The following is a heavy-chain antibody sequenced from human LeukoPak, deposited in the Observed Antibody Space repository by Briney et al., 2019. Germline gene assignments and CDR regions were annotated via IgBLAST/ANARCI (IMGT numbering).Heavy chain of an antibody. V-gene: IGHV4-4*09. CDR3: ASFSVSGDYMDV. D-gene: IGHD1-26*01. J-gene: IGHJ6*03. Sequence: SETLSLTCTVSGGSISSYYWSWIGQPPGKGLEWIGYIYTSGSTNYNPSLKSRVTISVDTSKNQFSLKLSSVTAAHTAVYYCASFSVSGDYMDVWGKGTTVTVSS. CDR2: IYTSGST. CDR1: GGSISSYY.